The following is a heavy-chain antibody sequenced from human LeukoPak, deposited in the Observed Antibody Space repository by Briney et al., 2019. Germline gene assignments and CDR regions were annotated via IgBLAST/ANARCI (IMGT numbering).Heavy chain of an antibody. CDR2: IYPGDSNT. CDR3: ASTSRLGSNDAFDI. V-gene: IGHV5-51*01. J-gene: IGHJ3*02. Sequence: GESLQISCQGSGYSFTSYWIGWVRQLPGKGLEWMGIIYPGDSNTRYSPSFQGQVTISADKSITTAHLQWSSLKASDTAMYYCASTSRLGSNDAFDIWGRGTMVTVSS. D-gene: IGHD7-27*01. CDR1: GYSFTSYW.